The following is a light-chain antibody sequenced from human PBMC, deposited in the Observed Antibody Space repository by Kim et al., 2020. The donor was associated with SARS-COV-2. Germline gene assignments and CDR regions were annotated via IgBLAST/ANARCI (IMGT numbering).Light chain of an antibody. CDR3: SSYTSSSTFVV. CDR1: SSDVGGYNY. CDR2: DVS. V-gene: IGLV2-14*04. J-gene: IGLJ2*01. Sequence: QSIPSSCTGTSSDVGGYNYVSWYQQHPGKAPKLMFYDVSKRPSGVSNRFSGSKSGNTASLTISGLQAEDEADYYCSSYTSSSTFVVLGGGTQLTV.